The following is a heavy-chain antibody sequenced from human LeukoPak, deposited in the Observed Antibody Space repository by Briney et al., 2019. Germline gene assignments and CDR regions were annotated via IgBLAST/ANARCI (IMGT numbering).Heavy chain of an antibody. CDR1: GGTFSSYA. CDR2: IIPIFGTA. D-gene: IGHD1-26*01. J-gene: IGHJ5*02. CDR3: ARGGLTGENWFDP. V-gene: IGHV1-69*13. Sequence: SVKVSCKASGGTFSSYAISWVRQAPGQGLEWMGGIIPIFGTANYAQKFQGRVTITADESTSTAYMELSSLRSEDTAVYYCARGGLTGENWFDPWGQGTLVTVSS.